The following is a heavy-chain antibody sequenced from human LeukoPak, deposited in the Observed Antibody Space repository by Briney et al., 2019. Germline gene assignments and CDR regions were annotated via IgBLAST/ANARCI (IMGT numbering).Heavy chain of an antibody. CDR1: GGSISSYY. D-gene: IGHD1-1*01. CDR3: ARSSTTSAYYYYYYYMDV. V-gene: IGHV4-4*07. J-gene: IGHJ6*03. Sequence: SETLSLTCTVSGGSISSYYWSWIRQPAGKGLEWIGRIYNSGSTNYNPSLKSRVTMSVDTSKNQFSLKLSSVTAADTAVYYCARSSTTSAYYYYYYYMDVWGKGTTVTVSS. CDR2: IYNSGST.